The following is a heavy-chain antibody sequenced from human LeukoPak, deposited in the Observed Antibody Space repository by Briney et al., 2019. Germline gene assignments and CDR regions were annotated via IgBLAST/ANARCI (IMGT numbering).Heavy chain of an antibody. J-gene: IGHJ5*02. CDR2: IIPIFGTA. D-gene: IGHD5-24*01. CDR3: ARAVGGRDGYKERFDP. Sequence: SVKVSCKASGGTFSSYANSWGRQAPGQGLEWMGGIIPIFGTANYAQKFQGRVTITADESTSTAYMELSSLRSEDTAVYYCARAVGGRDGYKERFDPWGQGTLVTVSS. CDR1: GGTFSSYA. V-gene: IGHV1-69*13.